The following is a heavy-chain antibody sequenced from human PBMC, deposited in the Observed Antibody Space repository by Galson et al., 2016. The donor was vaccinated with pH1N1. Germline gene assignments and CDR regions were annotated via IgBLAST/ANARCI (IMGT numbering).Heavy chain of an antibody. Sequence: TLSLTCTVSSGSVSGANYYWTWIRQSAGKGLEWIGRIYFSGSTSYNPSLRGRVSISVDTSKNQFSLDLTSVTAADTAVYYCARGRAKGGAGAGSSPYYFAFWGLGTRVTVSS. J-gene: IGHJ4*02. CDR2: IYFSGST. CDR3: ARGRAKGGAGAGSSPYYFAF. V-gene: IGHV4-61*02. D-gene: IGHD6-13*01. CDR1: SGSVSGANYY.